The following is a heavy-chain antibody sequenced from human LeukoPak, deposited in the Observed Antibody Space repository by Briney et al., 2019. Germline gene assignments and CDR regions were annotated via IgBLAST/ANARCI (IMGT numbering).Heavy chain of an antibody. CDR2: ISYDGSNK. V-gene: IGHV3-30*18. CDR3: AKPSHDYWDAFDI. D-gene: IGHD4-11*01. CDR1: GFTFSSYG. Sequence: GGSLRLSCAASGFTFSSYGMHWVRQAPGKGLEWVAVISYDGSNKYYADSVKGRFTISRDNSKNTLYLQMNSLRAEDTAVYYCAKPSHDYWDAFDIWGQGTMVTVSS. J-gene: IGHJ3*02.